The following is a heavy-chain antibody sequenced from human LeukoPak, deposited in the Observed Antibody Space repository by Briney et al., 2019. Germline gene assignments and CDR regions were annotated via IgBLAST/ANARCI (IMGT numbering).Heavy chain of an antibody. Sequence: ASVKVSCKASGYTFTGYYMHWVRQAPGQGLEWMGWINPNSGGTNYAQEFQGRVTMTRDTSISTAYMELSRLRSDDTAVYYCARWFGSSWYEGFDYWGQGTLVTVSS. V-gene: IGHV1-2*02. CDR2: INPNSGGT. D-gene: IGHD6-13*01. J-gene: IGHJ4*02. CDR3: ARWFGSSWYEGFDY. CDR1: GYTFTGYY.